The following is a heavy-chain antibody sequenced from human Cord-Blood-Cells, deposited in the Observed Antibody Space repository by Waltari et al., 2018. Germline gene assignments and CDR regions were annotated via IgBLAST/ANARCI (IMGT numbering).Heavy chain of an antibody. CDR2: IYHSGSA. V-gene: IGHV4-38-2*01. CDR1: GYSISSGYY. J-gene: IGHJ4*02. Sequence: QVQLQESGPGLVKPSETLSLTCAVSGYSISSGYYWGWIRQPPGKGLEWIGSIYHSGSAYYNPSLKSRVTISVDTSKNQFSLKLSSVTAADTAVYYCAIIGAVARGADYWGQGTLVTVSS. D-gene: IGHD3-16*01. CDR3: AIIGAVARGADY.